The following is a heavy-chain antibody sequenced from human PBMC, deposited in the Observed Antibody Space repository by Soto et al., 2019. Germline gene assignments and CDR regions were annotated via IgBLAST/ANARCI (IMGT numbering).Heavy chain of an antibody. V-gene: IGHV4-30-4*01. J-gene: IGHJ5*02. CDR2: IYFDGNA. CDR1: GASLSSGEHY. Sequence: SETLSLTCSVSGASLSSGEHYWNWIRQPPGKGLEWIGYIYFDGNAYYHPSLKSRVTISMDMSKNQFSLRMTSVTAADTAVYYCARVPGPWGQGTLVTVPQ. CDR3: ARVPGP.